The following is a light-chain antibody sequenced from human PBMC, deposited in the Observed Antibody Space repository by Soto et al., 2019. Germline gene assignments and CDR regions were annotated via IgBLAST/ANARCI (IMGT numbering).Light chain of an antibody. J-gene: IGKJ2*01. CDR3: QQYNSYSPYT. V-gene: IGKV1-5*01. Sequence: DIQMTQSTSTLSASVGERVTITCRASQSISSWLAWYQQKPGKAPKLLIYEASSLESGVPSRFSGSGSGTEFTLTISSLQPDDFATYYYQQYNSYSPYTFGQGTKLEIK. CDR2: EAS. CDR1: QSISSW.